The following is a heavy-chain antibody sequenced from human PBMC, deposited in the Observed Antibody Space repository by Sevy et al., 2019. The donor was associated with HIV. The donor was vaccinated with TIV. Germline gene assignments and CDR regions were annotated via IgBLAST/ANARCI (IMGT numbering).Heavy chain of an antibody. D-gene: IGHD2-15*01. J-gene: IGHJ3*02. Sequence: GSLRLSCAASGFTFSRYGMHWVRQPPGKGLEWVAVIWSDGSNEDYADSVKGRFTISRDNFKNTLYLQVSSLRAEDTALYYCATDAGAAAFDIWGLGTMVTVSS. V-gene: IGHV3-33*01. CDR2: IWSDGSNE. CDR3: ATDAGAAAFDI. CDR1: GFTFSRYG.